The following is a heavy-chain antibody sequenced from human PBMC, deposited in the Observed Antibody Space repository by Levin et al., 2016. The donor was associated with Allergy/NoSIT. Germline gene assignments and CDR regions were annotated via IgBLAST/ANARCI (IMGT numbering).Heavy chain of an antibody. Sequence: SETLSLTCTVSGGSISSYYWSWIRQPPGKGLEWIGYIYYSGGTYYNPSLKSRGTISVDTSKNQFSLKVTSVTAADTAVYYCAGSFGSGNYPEYFQYWGQGTLVTVSS. CDR3: AGSFGSGNYPEYFQY. D-gene: IGHD3-10*01. CDR1: GGSISSYY. CDR2: IYYSGGT. J-gene: IGHJ1*01. V-gene: IGHV4-59*01.